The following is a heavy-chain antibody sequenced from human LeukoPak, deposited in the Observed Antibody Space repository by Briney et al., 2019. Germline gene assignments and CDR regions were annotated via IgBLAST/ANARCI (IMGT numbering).Heavy chain of an antibody. J-gene: IGHJ6*02. CDR3: ARLSALLPKYCSSTSCYKYYYYGMDV. D-gene: IGHD2-2*02. CDR1: GFTFSSYS. Sequence: GGSLRLSCAASGFTFSSYSMNWVRQAPGKGLEWVSSISSSSSYIYYADSVKGRFTISRDNAKNSLYLQMNSLRAEDTAVYYCARLSALLPKYCSSTSCYKYYYYGMDVWGQGTTVTVSS. CDR2: ISSSSSYI. V-gene: IGHV3-21*01.